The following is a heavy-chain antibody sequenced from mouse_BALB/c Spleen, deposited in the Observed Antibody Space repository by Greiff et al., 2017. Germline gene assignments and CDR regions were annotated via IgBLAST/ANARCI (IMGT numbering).Heavy chain of an antibody. CDR2: ISSGGST. D-gene: IGHD1-1*01. CDR3: ARETTVPFAY. J-gene: IGHJ3*01. CDR1: GFTFSSYA. Sequence: EVQLVESGGGLVKPGGSLKLSCAASGFTFSSYAMSWVRQTPEKRLEWVASISSGGSTYYPDSVKGRFTISRDNARNILYLQMSSLRSEDTAMYYCARETTVPFAYWGQGTLVTVSA. V-gene: IGHV5-6-5*01.